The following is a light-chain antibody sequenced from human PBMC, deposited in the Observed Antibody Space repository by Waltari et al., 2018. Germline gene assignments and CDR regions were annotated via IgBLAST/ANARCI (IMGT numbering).Light chain of an antibody. CDR2: EVS. CDR3: SSYAGSNNLV. Sequence: QSALTPPPSASRSPGQSVTIPCTGTSSDVGGSNDVSWYQQHPGKAPKLMIYEVSKRPSGVPDLFSGSKSGNTASLTVSGLQAEDEADYYCSSYAGSNNLVFGGGTKLTVL. V-gene: IGLV2-8*01. CDR1: SSDVGGSND. J-gene: IGLJ2*01.